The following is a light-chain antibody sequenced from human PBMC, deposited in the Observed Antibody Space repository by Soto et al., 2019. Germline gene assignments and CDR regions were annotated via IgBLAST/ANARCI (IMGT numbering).Light chain of an antibody. CDR3: QQYGSSGT. CDR2: GAS. Sequence: IVLTQSPATLSLSPWERATLSCRASQSVSSYLAWYQQKPGQAPRLLIYGASSRATGIPDRFSGSGSGTDFTLTISRLEPEDFAVYYCQQYGSSGTFGQGTKVDIK. V-gene: IGKV3-20*01. J-gene: IGKJ1*01. CDR1: QSVSSY.